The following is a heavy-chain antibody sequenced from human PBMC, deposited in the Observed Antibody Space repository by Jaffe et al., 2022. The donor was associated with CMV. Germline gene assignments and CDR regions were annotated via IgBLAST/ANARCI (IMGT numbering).Heavy chain of an antibody. CDR2: VSSTTNYA. Sequence: QVQLVESGGGLVKAGGSLRLSCAASGFTFSDYYMSWIRQAPGKGLEWISYVSSTTNYANYADSVKGRFTISRDNAKNSLYLQMNSLRAEDTAVYYCARVRSQTSYDYVWGNYGLFYFDCWGQGTLVTVSS. V-gene: IGHV3-11*06. CDR1: GFTFSDYY. CDR3: ARVRSQTSYDYVWGNYGLFYFDC. D-gene: IGHD3-16*01. J-gene: IGHJ4*02.